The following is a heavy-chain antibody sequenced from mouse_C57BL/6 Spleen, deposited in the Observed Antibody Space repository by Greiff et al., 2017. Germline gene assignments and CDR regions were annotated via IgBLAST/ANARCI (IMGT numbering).Heavy chain of an antibody. CDR1: GYSITSGYD. J-gene: IGHJ1*03. CDR2: ISYSGST. V-gene: IGHV3-1*01. D-gene: IGHD4-1*01. Sequence: DVMLVESGPGMVKPSQSLSLTCTVTGYSITSGYDWHWIRHFPGNKLEWMGYISYSGSTNYNPSLKSRISITHDTSKNHFFLKLNSVTTEDTATYYCARANWDYWYFDVWGTGTTVTVSS. CDR3: ARANWDYWYFDV.